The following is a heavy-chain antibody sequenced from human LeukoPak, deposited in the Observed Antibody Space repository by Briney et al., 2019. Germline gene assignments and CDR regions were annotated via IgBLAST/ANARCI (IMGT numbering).Heavy chain of an antibody. Sequence: GGSLRLSCAASGFTFSSYSMNWVRQAPGKGLDWVSSISSSSSYIYYADSVKGRFAISRDNAKNSLYLQMNSLRAEDTAVYYCASLGYCSSTSCYGLDYWGQGTLVTVSS. V-gene: IGHV3-21*01. CDR2: ISSSSSYI. D-gene: IGHD2-2*01. CDR3: ASLGYCSSTSCYGLDY. J-gene: IGHJ4*02. CDR1: GFTFSSYS.